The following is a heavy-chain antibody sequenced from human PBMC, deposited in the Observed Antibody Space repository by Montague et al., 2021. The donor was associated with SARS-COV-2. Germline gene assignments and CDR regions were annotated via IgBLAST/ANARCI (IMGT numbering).Heavy chain of an antibody. V-gene: IGHV4-4*07. D-gene: IGHD5-24*01. J-gene: IGHJ4*02. CDR3: VRDRGNWYYFDS. Sequence: SETLSLTCSISGVSITSYYWSWVRQPAGKGLEWIGHIYASGSTNYSPSLKSRVRLSIDNPKNQFSLKLGSLTAADTAVYYCVRDRGNWYYFDSWGQGALVTVSS. CDR1: GVSITSYY. CDR2: IYASGST.